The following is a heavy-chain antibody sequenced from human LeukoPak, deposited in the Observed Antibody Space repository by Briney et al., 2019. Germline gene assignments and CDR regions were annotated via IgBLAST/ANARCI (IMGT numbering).Heavy chain of an antibody. V-gene: IGHV3-53*01. CDR2: IYSDNT. D-gene: IGHD5-24*01. CDR3: ARDTWLQSGYYFDY. J-gene: IGHJ4*02. Sequence: GGSLRLSCTVSGFTVSSNSMSWVRQAPGKGLEWVSFIYSDNTHYSDSVKGRFTISRDNSKNTLYLQMNSLRAEDTAVYYCARDTWLQSGYYFDYWGQGTLVTVSS. CDR1: GFTVSSNS.